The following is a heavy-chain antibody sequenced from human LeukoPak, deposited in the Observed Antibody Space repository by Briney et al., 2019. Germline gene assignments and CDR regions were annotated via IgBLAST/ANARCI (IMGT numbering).Heavy chain of an antibody. CDR1: GRPISIKH. D-gene: IGHD2-21*02. Sequence: SDTLSLTCTVSGRPISIKHWSWIREPAGKGLEWIGRISTSGTTNYNPSVSSRVTISKDTSNNQVSLKVSSVTAAETAVYYCARSMVTTATAFDYWGQGILVTVSS. CDR3: ARSMVTTATAFDY. CDR2: ISTSGTT. V-gene: IGHV4-4*07. J-gene: IGHJ4*02.